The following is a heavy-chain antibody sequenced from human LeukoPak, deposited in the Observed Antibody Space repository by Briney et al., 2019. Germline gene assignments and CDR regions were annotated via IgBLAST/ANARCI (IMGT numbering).Heavy chain of an antibody. Sequence: SETLSLTCTVSGGSISSSSYYWGWIRQPPGKGLEWIGSIYYSGSTYYNPSLRSRVTISVDTSKNQFSLKLSSVTAADTAVYYCARSGSGYLRYYFDYWGQGTLVTVSS. CDR2: IYYSGST. V-gene: IGHV4-39*07. D-gene: IGHD5-12*01. CDR1: GGSISSSSYY. CDR3: ARSGSGYLRYYFDY. J-gene: IGHJ4*02.